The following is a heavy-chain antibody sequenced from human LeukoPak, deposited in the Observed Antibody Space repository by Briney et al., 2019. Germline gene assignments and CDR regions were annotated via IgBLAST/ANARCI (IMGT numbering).Heavy chain of an antibody. Sequence: SETLSLTCTVSGGSISSSSYYWGWIRQPPGKGLEWIGSIYYSGSTYYNPSLRSRVTISVDTSKNQFSLKLSSVTAADTAVYYCARSGSGYLRYYFDYWGQGTLVTVSS. CDR2: IYYSGST. V-gene: IGHV4-39*07. D-gene: IGHD5-12*01. CDR1: GGSISSSSYY. CDR3: ARSGSGYLRYYFDY. J-gene: IGHJ4*02.